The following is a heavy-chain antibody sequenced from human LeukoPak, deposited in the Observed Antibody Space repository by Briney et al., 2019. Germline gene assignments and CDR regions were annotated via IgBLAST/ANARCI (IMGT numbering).Heavy chain of an antibody. V-gene: IGHV3-33*01. D-gene: IGHD3-10*01. CDR2: IWYDGSNK. J-gene: IGHJ4*02. CDR3: ARAPLWFGEHTNDY. Sequence: GRSLRLSCAASGFTFSSYVMHWVRQAPGKGLEWVAVIWYDGSNKYYADSVKGRFTISRDNSKNTLYLQMNSLRAEDTAVYYCARAPLWFGEHTNDYWGQGTLVTVSS. CDR1: GFTFSSYV.